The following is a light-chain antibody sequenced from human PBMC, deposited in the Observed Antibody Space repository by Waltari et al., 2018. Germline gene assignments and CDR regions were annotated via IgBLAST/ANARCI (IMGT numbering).Light chain of an antibody. CDR3: QQYNNWPPWT. J-gene: IGKJ1*01. Sequence: IVMTQSPATWSFPPGERATLPCRASQSVRNNLVWYQQKPGQAPRLLIYGASTRVTGIPARFSGSGSGTEFTLTISSLQSEEFAVYYCQQYNNWPPWTFGQGTKVEIK. V-gene: IGKV3-15*01. CDR1: QSVRNN. CDR2: GAS.